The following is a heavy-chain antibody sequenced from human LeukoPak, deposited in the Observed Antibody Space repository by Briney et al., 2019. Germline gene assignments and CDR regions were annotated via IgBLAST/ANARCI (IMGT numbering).Heavy chain of an antibody. CDR1: GGSISSSSYY. J-gene: IGHJ6*03. CDR3: ARERPWVYMDV. D-gene: IGHD7-27*01. V-gene: IGHV4-61*02. CDR2: IYTSGST. Sequence: SETLSLTCTVPGGSISSSSYYWSWIRQPAGKGLEWIGRIYTSGSTNYNPSLKSRVTISVDTSKNQFSLKLSSVTAADTAVYYCARERPWVYMDVWGKGTTVTVSS.